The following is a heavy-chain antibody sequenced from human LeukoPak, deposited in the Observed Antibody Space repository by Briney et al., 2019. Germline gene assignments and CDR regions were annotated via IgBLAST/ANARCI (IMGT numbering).Heavy chain of an antibody. CDR1: GFTFSSHD. CDR2: ISSGGYTT. D-gene: IGHD6-19*01. Sequence: GGSLRLSCTDSGFTFSSHDMNWVRQAPGKGLEWVSYISSGGYTTRYADSVKGRFTISRDNAKNSLYLQMNSLKAEDTAVYYCARGGIQVSGIDEFDYWGQGTLVTVSS. V-gene: IGHV3-48*03. CDR3: ARGGIQVSGIDEFDY. J-gene: IGHJ4*02.